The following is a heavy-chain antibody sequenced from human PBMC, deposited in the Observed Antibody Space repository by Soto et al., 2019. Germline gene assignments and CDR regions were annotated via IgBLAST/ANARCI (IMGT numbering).Heavy chain of an antibody. CDR1: GGTFSSYT. V-gene: IGHV1-69*02. Sequence: QVQLVQSGAEVKKPGSSVKVSCKASGGTFSSYTISWVRQAPGQGLEWMGRIIPILGIANYAQKFQGRVTITADKSTSTADMELSSLRSEDTAVYYCGRGVGIAAAGNWFDPWGQGTLVTVSS. D-gene: IGHD6-13*01. CDR3: GRGVGIAAAGNWFDP. J-gene: IGHJ5*02. CDR2: IIPILGIA.